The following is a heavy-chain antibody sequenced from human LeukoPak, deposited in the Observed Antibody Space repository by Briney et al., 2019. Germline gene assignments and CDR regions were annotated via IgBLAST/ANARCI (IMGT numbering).Heavy chain of an antibody. CDR3: ARGDCNGGSCYLSLTTIDY. D-gene: IGHD2-15*01. V-gene: IGHV3-53*01. CDR1: GFTVSSNS. Sequence: GGSLRLSCTVSGFTVSSNSMSWVRQAPGKGLEWVSFIYSGGNTHYSDSVKGRFTISRDNAENSLFLQMNSLRAEDTAVYYCARGDCNGGSCYLSLTTIDYWGQGTLVTVSS. J-gene: IGHJ4*02. CDR2: IYSGGNT.